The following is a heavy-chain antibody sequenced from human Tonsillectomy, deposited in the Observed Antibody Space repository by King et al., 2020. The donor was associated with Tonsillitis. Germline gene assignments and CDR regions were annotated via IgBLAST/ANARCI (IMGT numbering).Heavy chain of an antibody. Sequence: EVQLVESGGGLLQPGGSLRLSCAASEFTFSSYAMSWVRQAPGKGLEWVSAISTSGGTTYYADSVKGRFTISRDNSKNTLYLQMNSLRAEDTAVYYCAKVTPDYGDYAFDSWGQGTLVTVSS. CDR1: EFTFSSYA. CDR3: AKVTPDYGDYAFDS. V-gene: IGHV3-23*04. J-gene: IGHJ4*02. CDR2: ISTSGGTT. D-gene: IGHD4-17*01.